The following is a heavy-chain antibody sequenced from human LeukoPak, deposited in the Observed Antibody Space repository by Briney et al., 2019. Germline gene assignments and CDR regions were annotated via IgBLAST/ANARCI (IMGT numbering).Heavy chain of an antibody. V-gene: IGHV4-4*07. CDR2: IYTSGST. D-gene: IGHD2-2*02. CDR1: GGSISSYY. Sequence: SETLSLTCTVSGGSISSYYWSWIRQPAGKGLEWIGRIYTSGSTNYNPSLKSRVTMSEDTSKNQFSLKLSSVTAADTAVYYCARDLVVVPAATPPTLGAFDIWGQGTMVTVSS. J-gene: IGHJ3*02. CDR3: ARDLVVVPAATPPTLGAFDI.